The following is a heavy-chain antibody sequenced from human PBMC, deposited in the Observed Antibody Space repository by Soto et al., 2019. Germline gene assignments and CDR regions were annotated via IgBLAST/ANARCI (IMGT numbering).Heavy chain of an antibody. CDR3: AKVFRGWPATVTRGYYFDY. V-gene: IGHV3-9*01. J-gene: IGHJ4*02. Sequence: EVQLVESGGGLVQPDRSLRLSCAASGFTFDDYAMHWVRQAPGKGLEWVSGISWNSGSIGYADSVKGRFTISRDNAKNSLYLQMNSLRAEDTALYYCAKVFRGWPATVTRGYYFDYWGQGTLVTVSS. CDR1: GFTFDDYA. D-gene: IGHD4-17*01. CDR2: ISWNSGSI.